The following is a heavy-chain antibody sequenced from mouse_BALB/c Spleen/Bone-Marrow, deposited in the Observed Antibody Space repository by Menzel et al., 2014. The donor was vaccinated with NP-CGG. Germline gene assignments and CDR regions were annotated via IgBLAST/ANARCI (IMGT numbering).Heavy chain of an antibody. V-gene: IGHV5-6*02. CDR3: ARRGLYDGSAWFAY. CDR1: GFTFSSYG. Sequence: EVNVAESGGDLVKPGGALKLSCAASGFTFSSYGMSWVRQTPDKRLQWVATLNSGGSYTYYSDSVKGRFTISRDNAKNTLYLQMSSLKSEDTAMYYCARRGLYDGSAWFAYWGQGTLVTVSA. CDR2: LNSGGSYT. D-gene: IGHD2-3*01. J-gene: IGHJ3*01.